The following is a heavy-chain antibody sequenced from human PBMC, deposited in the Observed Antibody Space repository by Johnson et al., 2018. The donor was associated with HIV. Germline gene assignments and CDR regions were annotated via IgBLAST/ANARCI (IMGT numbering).Heavy chain of an antibody. CDR2: IRYDGSNK. CDR1: GFTFSSYG. J-gene: IGHJ3*02. D-gene: IGHD4/OR15-4a*01. V-gene: IGHV3-30*02. CDR3: AKSPGKDHGGNSGGFDI. Sequence: QVQLVESGGGVVQPGGSLRLSCAASGFTFSSYGMHWVRQAPGKGLEWVAFIRYDGSNKYYADSVKGRFTISRDSSKDTLYLQMNSLRVEDTAVYYCAKSPGKDHGGNSGGFDIWGQGTMVTVSS.